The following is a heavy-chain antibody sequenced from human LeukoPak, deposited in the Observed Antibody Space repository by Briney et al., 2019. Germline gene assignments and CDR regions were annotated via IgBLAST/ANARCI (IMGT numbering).Heavy chain of an antibody. CDR1: GYTFTGYF. CDR2: INPNSGGT. D-gene: IGHD3-10*01. V-gene: IGHV1-2*06. J-gene: IGHJ4*02. Sequence: GASVKVSCKASGYTFTGYFMHWVRQAPGQGLEWMGRINPNSGGTNYAQKFQGRVTMTRDTSISTAYMELSRLRSDDTAVYYCARDRPFGESSFDYWGQGTLVTVSS. CDR3: ARDRPFGESSFDY.